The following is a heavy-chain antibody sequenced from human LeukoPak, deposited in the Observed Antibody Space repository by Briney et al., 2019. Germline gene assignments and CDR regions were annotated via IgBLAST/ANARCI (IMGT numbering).Heavy chain of an antibody. CDR2: IFYRGST. Sequence: PSETLSLTCTVSDGSINTPNYYWGWTRQPPGKGLEWIGNIFYRGSTYYGPSLKSRVTISLDTSKNQFSLNLNSVTAADTAVYYCARDRAFDIWGQGTMVTVSS. CDR3: ARDRAFDI. CDR1: DGSINTPNYY. V-gene: IGHV4-39*07. J-gene: IGHJ3*02.